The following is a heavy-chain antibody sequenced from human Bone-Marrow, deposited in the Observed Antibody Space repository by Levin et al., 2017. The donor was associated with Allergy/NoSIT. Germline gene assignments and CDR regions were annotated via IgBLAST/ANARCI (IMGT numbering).Heavy chain of an antibody. CDR3: ARQRGYTYVGPGFEY. Sequence: KPGGSLRLSCTVSGGSIRSDGSYWGWIRQPPGTGLEWIGSIYYDGNTYNNPSLRSRATTSRDTSKNQFSLKLTSVTVADTAIYYCARQRGYTYVGPGFEYWGQGTLVTVSS. CDR2: IYYDGNT. J-gene: IGHJ4*02. V-gene: IGHV4-39*01. D-gene: IGHD5-18*01. CDR1: GGSIRSDGSY.